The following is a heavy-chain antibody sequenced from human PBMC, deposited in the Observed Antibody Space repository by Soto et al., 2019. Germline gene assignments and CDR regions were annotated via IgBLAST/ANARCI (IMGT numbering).Heavy chain of an antibody. CDR2: IIPIFGTA. D-gene: IGHD6-19*01. V-gene: IGHV1-69*13. J-gene: IGHJ4*02. Sequence: SVKVSCKASGGTFSSYAISWVRQAPGQGLEWMGVIIPIFGTANYAQKFQGRVTITADESTSTAYMELSSLRSEDTAVYYCARGGPYSSGWHFDYWGQGTLVTVSS. CDR1: GGTFSSYA. CDR3: ARGGPYSSGWHFDY.